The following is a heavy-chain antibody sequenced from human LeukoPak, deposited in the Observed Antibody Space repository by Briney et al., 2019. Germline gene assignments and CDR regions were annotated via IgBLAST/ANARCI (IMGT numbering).Heavy chain of an antibody. CDR2: INHSGST. CDR1: GGSFSGYY. V-gene: IGHV4-34*01. D-gene: IGHD6-13*01. CDR3: ARVIGQLAFFDY. J-gene: IGHJ4*02. Sequence: SETLSLTCAVYGGSFSGYYWSWIRQPPGKGLEWIGEINHSGSTNYNPSLKSRVTISVDTSKNQFSLKLSSVTAADTAVYYCARVIGQLAFFDYWGQGTLVTVSS.